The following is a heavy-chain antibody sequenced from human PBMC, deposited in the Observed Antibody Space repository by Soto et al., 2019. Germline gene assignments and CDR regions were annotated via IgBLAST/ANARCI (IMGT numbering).Heavy chain of an antibody. CDR1: GFSFSNYE. V-gene: IGHV3-48*03. J-gene: IGHJ4*02. D-gene: IGHD3-10*01. Sequence: GGSLRLSCAASGFSFSNYEMNWVRQAPGKGLEWISYISTSSSNRYYADSVKGRFTISRDNAGNSLFLQMNGLRVEDPAVYYCARASAVQLDYWGQGALVTVSS. CDR3: ARASAVQLDY. CDR2: ISTSSSNR.